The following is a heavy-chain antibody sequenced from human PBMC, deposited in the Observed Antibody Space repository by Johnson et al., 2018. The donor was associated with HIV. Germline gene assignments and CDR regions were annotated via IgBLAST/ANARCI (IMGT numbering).Heavy chain of an antibody. CDR1: GFTFSDYY. CDR3: TTVFIVGATPDAFDI. Sequence: QVQLVESGGGLVKPGGSLRLSCAASGFTFSDYYMSWIRQAPGKGLEWVSYISSSGSTIYYPASVKGRFTVSRDNSKNTLYLQMNSLKTEDTAVYYCTTVFIVGATPDAFDIWGQGTMVTVSS. V-gene: IGHV3-11*01. J-gene: IGHJ3*02. CDR2: ISSSGSTI. D-gene: IGHD1-26*01.